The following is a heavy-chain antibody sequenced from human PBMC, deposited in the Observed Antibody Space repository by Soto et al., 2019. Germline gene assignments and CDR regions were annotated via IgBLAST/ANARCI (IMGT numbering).Heavy chain of an antibody. Sequence: GASVKVSCKASGYTFTSNDINWVRQATGQGLEWMGWMNPNSGNTGYAQKFQGRVTMTRNTSISTAYMELSSLRSEDTAVYYCAGVFFWERCGASKSIVSWGQGTLVTVSS. J-gene: IGHJ5*01. CDR2: MNPNSGNT. CDR3: AGVFFWERCGASKSIVS. D-gene: IGHD3-10*01. CDR1: GYTFTSND. V-gene: IGHV1-8*01.